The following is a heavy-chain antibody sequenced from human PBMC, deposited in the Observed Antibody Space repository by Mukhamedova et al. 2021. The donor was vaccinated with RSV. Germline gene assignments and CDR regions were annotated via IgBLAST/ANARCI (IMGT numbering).Heavy chain of an antibody. Sequence: AEYMGGRFTISRDNAKSSLYLQMNSLRAEDTAVYYCARGRFLGDYWGRGTLVTVSS. CDR3: ARGRFLGDY. D-gene: IGHD3-3*01. V-gene: IGHV3-48*03. J-gene: IGHJ4*02.